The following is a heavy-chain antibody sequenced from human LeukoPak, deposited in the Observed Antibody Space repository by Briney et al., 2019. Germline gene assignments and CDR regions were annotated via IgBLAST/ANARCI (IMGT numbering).Heavy chain of an antibody. CDR3: AKGGIVGAITIDY. Sequence: GGSLRLSCAASGFNFDDYAMHWVRQAPGKGMEWVSLIRGDGGSTYYADSVKGRFTISRDNSKNSLYLQMNSLRTEDTALYYCAKGGIVGAITIDYWGQGTLVTVSS. CDR2: IRGDGGST. D-gene: IGHD1-26*01. CDR1: GFNFDDYA. J-gene: IGHJ4*02. V-gene: IGHV3-43*02.